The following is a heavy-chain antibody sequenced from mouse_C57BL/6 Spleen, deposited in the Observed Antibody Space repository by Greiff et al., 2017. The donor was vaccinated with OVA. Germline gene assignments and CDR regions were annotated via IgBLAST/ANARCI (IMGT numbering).Heavy chain of an antibody. J-gene: IGHJ4*01. V-gene: IGHV1-61*01. D-gene: IGHD2-2*01. CDR3: ARDGYAYAMDY. CDR1: GYTFTSYW. CDR2: IYPSDSET. Sequence: VQLQQPGAELVRPGSSVKLSCKASGYTFTSYWMDWVKQRPGQGLEWIGNIYPSDSETHYNQKFKDKATLTVDKSSSTAYMQLSSLTSEDSAVYYCARDGYAYAMDYWGQGTSVTVSS.